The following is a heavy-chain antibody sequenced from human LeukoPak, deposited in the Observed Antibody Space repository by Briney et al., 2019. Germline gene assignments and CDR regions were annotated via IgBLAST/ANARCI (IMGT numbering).Heavy chain of an antibody. J-gene: IGHJ5*02. CDR1: GNSFTSSW. Sequence: GESLKISCKGYGNSFTSSWIGWVRQKPGKGLEWMGIIYPGDSDTRYSPSFQGQVTIPADKSINTAYLQWTSLKASDTAMYYCARHVREDSGGYIDPWGQGTLVTVSS. D-gene: IGHD6-25*01. CDR2: IYPGDSDT. V-gene: IGHV5-51*01. CDR3: ARHVREDSGGYIDP.